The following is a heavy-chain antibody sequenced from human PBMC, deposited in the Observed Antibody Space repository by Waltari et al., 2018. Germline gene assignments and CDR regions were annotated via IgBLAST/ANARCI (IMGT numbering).Heavy chain of an antibody. Sequence: QLQLQQSGPGLVRPSGTLSLTCEVSGDSMSSTHLWNGVRQSPGKGLEWIGQVNTSGKTNYNPSFAGRVTVSVDTSTNQFSLKLTSATAADTAVYYCGRDRGRGLYLDSWGQGTLVTVSP. CDR1: GDSMSSTHL. CDR2: VNTSGKT. V-gene: IGHV4-4*02. J-gene: IGHJ4*02. D-gene: IGHD2-15*01. CDR3: GRDRGRGLYLDS.